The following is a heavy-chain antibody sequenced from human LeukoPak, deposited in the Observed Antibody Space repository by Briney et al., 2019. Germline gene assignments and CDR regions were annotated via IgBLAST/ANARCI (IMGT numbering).Heavy chain of an antibody. CDR1: GFTFSSYG. D-gene: IGHD3-22*01. Sequence: GRSLRLSCAASGFTFSSYGMHWVRQAPGKGLEWVAVIWYDGSNKYYADSVKGRFTISRDNSKNTPYLQMNSLRAEDTAVYYCARDYYYYDSSGYFDYWGQGTLVTVSS. CDR3: ARDYYYYDSSGYFDY. J-gene: IGHJ4*02. V-gene: IGHV3-33*01. CDR2: IWYDGSNK.